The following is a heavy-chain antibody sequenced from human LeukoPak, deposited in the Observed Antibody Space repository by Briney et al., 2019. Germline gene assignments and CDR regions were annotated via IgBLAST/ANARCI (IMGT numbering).Heavy chain of an antibody. D-gene: IGHD4-11*01. CDR1: GGSFSGYY. Sequence: PSETLSLTCAVYGGSFSGYYWSWIRQPPGKGLEWIGEINHSGSTNYNPSLKSRVTISVDTSKNQFSLKLSSVTAADTAVYYCARHGGTRITLIQAYYFDYWGQGTLVTVSS. CDR3: ARHGGTRITLIQAYYFDY. V-gene: IGHV4-34*01. CDR2: INHSGST. J-gene: IGHJ4*02.